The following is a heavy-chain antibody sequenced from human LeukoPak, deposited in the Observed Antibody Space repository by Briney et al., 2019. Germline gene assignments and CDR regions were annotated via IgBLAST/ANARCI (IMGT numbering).Heavy chain of an antibody. CDR2: IYYDGST. J-gene: IGHJ3*01. V-gene: IGHV4-39*01. Sequence: ASETLSLTCAVSGGSIRSGNYYWGWIRQPPGKGLDWIGNIYYDGSTHYNPSLKSRVTISVNTSKNQLSLKVNSVTATDTAVYYCVRRLEVWGQGTMVTVSS. CDR1: GGSIRSGNYY. CDR3: VRRLEV.